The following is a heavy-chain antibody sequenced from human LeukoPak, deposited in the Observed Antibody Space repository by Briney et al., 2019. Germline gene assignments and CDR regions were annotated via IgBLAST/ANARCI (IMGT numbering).Heavy chain of an antibody. CDR2: INPSGGST. J-gene: IGHJ4*02. Sequence: ASVKVSCKASGYTFTSYYMHWVRQAPGQGLEWMGIINPSGGSTSYAQKFQGRVTMTRDMSTSTVYTELSSLRSEDTAVYYCARDNEWAAAGTWGQGTLVTVSS. D-gene: IGHD6-13*01. CDR1: GYTFTSYY. CDR3: ARDNEWAAAGT. V-gene: IGHV1-46*01.